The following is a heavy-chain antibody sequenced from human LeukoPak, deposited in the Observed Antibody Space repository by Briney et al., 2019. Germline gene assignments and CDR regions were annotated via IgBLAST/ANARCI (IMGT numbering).Heavy chain of an antibody. J-gene: IGHJ4*02. V-gene: IGHV3-74*01. CDR3: AKDHCSSTSCHFDY. Sequence: GGSLRLSCAASGFTFSSHLMHWVRQAPGKGLVWVSRISSDGTYTNYADSVKGRFTISRDNSKNTLHLQMNSLRAEDTAVYYCAKDHCSSTSCHFDYWGQGTLVTVSS. CDR2: ISSDGTYT. D-gene: IGHD2-2*01. CDR1: GFTFSSHL.